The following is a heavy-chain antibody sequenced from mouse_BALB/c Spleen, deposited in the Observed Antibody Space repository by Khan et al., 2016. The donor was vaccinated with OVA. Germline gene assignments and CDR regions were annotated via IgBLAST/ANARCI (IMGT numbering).Heavy chain of an antibody. D-gene: IGHD2-1*01. J-gene: IGHJ3*01. CDR1: GYTFPSYW. CDR3: ARGYFGNYEFVY. CDR2: IFPGTGTT. V-gene: IGHV1S132*01. Sequence: QVQLQQSGAELVKPGTSVKLSCKTSGYTFPSYWIQWVKKRPGQGLGWIGQIFPGTGTTYYNENFKDKATLTVATSSNSAYMQLTSLTSEDSAVYFCARGYFGNYEFVYWGQGTLVTVSP.